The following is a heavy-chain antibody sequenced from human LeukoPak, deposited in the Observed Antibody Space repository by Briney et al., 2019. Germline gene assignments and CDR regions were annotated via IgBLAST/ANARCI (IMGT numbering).Heavy chain of an antibody. D-gene: IGHD2-2*01. V-gene: IGHV3-23*01. CDR2: ISGSGGST. CDR1: GFTFSSYA. CDR3: AKEGVVVPAAPFDY. Sequence: GGSLRLSCAASGFTFSSYAMSWVRQAPGEGPEWVSAISGSGGSTYYADSVKGRFTISRDNSKNTLYLQMNSLRAEDTAVYYCAKEGVVVPAAPFDYWGQGTLVTVSS. J-gene: IGHJ4*02.